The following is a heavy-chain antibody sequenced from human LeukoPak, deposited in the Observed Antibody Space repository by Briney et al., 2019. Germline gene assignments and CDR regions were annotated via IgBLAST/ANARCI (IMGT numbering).Heavy chain of an antibody. CDR2: VHYSGSS. J-gene: IGHJ4*02. D-gene: IGHD6-6*01. CDR1: GGSISSNNYY. CDR3: AREKRRSSSSPNFDY. Sequence: PSETLSLTCTVSGGSISSNNYYWGWIRQPPGKGLEWIGSVHYSGSSYYNPSLKSRVTISVDTSKNQFSLKLSSVTAADTAVYYCAREKRRSSSSPNFDYWGQGTLVTVSS. V-gene: IGHV4-39*07.